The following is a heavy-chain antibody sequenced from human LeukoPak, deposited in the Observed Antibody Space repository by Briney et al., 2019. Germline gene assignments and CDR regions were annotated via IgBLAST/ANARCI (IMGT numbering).Heavy chain of an antibody. J-gene: IGHJ4*02. CDR1: GGSISSSSYY. V-gene: IGHV4-39*01. CDR3: ARSGRELPMGY. CDR2: IYYSGST. D-gene: IGHD1-26*01. Sequence: SETLSLTCTVSGGSISSSSYYWGWIRQPPGKGLEWIGSIYYSGSTYYNPSLKSRVTISVDTSKNQFSLKLSSVTAADTAVYYCARSGRELPMGYWGQGTLVTVSS.